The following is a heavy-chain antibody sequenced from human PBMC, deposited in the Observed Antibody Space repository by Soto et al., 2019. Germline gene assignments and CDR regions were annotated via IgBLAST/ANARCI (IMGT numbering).Heavy chain of an antibody. CDR2: IIPLSGTP. V-gene: IGHV1-69*06. D-gene: IGHD5-18*01. CDR1: GGTFSNYA. J-gene: IGHJ5*02. Sequence: QVQLVQSGAEVKQPGSSVKVSCKASGGTFSNYALTWVRQAPGQGLEWMGGIIPLSGTPNYAQKFQGRVTITADKSTTTVYMELSSLRSEDTAVYYCTRGIQLWSWGQGTLVTVSS. CDR3: TRGIQLWS.